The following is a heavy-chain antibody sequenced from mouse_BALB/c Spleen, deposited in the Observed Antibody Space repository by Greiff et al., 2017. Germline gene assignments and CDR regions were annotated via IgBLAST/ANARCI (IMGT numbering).Heavy chain of an antibody. CDR2: INPSNGGT. CDR1: GYTFTSYY. Sequence: VQLQQSGAELVKPGASVKLSCKASGYTFTSYYMYWVKQRPGQGLEWIGEINPSNGGTNFNEKFKSKATLTVDKSSSTAYMQLSSLTSEDSAVYYCTRSDGYYDYAMDYWGQGTSVTVS. V-gene: IGHV1S81*02. D-gene: IGHD2-3*01. J-gene: IGHJ4*01. CDR3: TRSDGYYDYAMDY.